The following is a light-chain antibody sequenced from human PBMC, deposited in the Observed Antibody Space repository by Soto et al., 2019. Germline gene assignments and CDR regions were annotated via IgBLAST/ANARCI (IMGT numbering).Light chain of an antibody. J-gene: IGKJ4*01. CDR3: MQALQAFT. Sequence: EIVMTQSPLSLPVTPGEPASISCRSSQSLLHRNGYNYLDWYLQKPGQSPQLLIYLGSNRASGVPDRFSGRGSGTDFTLKISIVEAEDVGVYYCMQALQAFTFGGGTKVEIK. V-gene: IGKV2-28*01. CDR1: QSLLHRNGYNY. CDR2: LGS.